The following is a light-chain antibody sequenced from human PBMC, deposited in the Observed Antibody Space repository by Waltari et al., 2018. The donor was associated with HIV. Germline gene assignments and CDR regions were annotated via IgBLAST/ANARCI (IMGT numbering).Light chain of an antibody. Sequence: QSALTQPASVSGSPGQSITISCTGTSSDVGTYKFFSWYQQHPGKAPKLMLYEVTKRPSGVSNRFSGSKSGNTASLTISGLQAEDEADYYCCSYAGSNSFVFGSGTKVTVL. CDR1: SSDVGTYKF. CDR2: EVT. V-gene: IGLV2-23*02. J-gene: IGLJ1*01. CDR3: CSYAGSNSFV.